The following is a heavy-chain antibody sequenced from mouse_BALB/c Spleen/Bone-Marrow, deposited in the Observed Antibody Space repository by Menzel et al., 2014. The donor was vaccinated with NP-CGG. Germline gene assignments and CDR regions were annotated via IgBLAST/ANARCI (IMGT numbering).Heavy chain of an antibody. J-gene: IGHJ2*01. CDR1: GYTFTSYW. D-gene: IGHD2-10*02. V-gene: IGHV1-69*02. CDR3: TRKYGPLYYFDY. Sequence: VQLQQPGAELVRPGASVKLSCKASGYTFTSYWINWVKQRPGQGLEWIGNIYPSDSYTNYNQKFKDKATLTVDKSSSTAYMQLSSPTSEDSAVHYCTRKYGPLYYFDYWGQGTTLTVSS. CDR2: IYPSDSYT.